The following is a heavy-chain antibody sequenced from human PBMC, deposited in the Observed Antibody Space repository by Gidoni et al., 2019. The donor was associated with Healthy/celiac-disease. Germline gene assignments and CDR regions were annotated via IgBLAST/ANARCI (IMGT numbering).Heavy chain of an antibody. CDR2: ISGSGGST. Sequence: EVQLLESGGGLVQPGGSLRLPCAASGFPFRSYAMSWVRQAPGKGLEWVSAISGSGGSTYYADSVKGRFTIARDNSKNTLYLQMNSLRAEDTAVYYCAKTLYGDYGGYYFDYWGQGTLVTVSS. V-gene: IGHV3-23*01. CDR1: GFPFRSYA. CDR3: AKTLYGDYGGYYFDY. D-gene: IGHD4-17*01. J-gene: IGHJ4*02.